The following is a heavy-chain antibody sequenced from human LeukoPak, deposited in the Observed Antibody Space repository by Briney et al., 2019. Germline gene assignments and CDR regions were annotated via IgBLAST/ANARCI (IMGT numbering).Heavy chain of an antibody. V-gene: IGHV6-1*01. CDR2: TYYGSKWYN. CDR1: GDSVSRDSAV. D-gene: IGHD1-1*01. CDR3: ARATGTTSGTALDC. Sequence: SQTLSLTCAISGDSVSRDSAVWHWIRQSPSRGLEWLGRTYYGSKWYNDYADSVKSRITINPDTSKNQFSLQLSSVTPEDTAVYYCARATGTTSGTALDCWGQGTLVTVSS. J-gene: IGHJ4*02.